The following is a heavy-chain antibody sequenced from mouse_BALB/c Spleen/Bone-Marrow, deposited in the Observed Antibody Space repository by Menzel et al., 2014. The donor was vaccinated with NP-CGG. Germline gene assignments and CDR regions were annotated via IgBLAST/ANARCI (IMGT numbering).Heavy chain of an antibody. CDR3: ARYNYGSSQFAY. D-gene: IGHD1-1*01. V-gene: IGHV14-3*02. CDR1: GFNIKDTY. J-gene: IGHJ3*01. Sequence: EVQLQQSGAELVKPGASVKLSCTASGFNIKDTYMHWVKQRPEQGLEWIGRIDPANGNTKYDPKFQGKATITADTSSNTAYLQLSSLTSEDTVVYYCARYNYGSSQFAYWGQGTLVTVSA. CDR2: IDPANGNT.